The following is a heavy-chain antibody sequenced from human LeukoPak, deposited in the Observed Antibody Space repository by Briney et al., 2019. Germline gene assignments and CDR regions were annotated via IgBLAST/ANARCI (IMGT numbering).Heavy chain of an antibody. CDR2: SSDDGGSA. CDR3: AKATGTLGN. V-gene: IGHV3-23*01. CDR1: GFTFRRYA. Sequence: GGSLRLSCAGYGFTFRRYAMSWVRQAPGKGLEWVASSSDDGGSAYYADSVKGRFTISRDNSKNTLYLQMNSLTAEDTAIYYCAKATGTLGNWGQGTLVIVSS. J-gene: IGHJ4*02. D-gene: IGHD1-1*01.